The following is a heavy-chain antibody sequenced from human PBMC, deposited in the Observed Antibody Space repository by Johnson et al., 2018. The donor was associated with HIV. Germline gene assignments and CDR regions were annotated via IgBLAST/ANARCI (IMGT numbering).Heavy chain of an antibody. CDR3: ARDRHLTVTYAFDI. D-gene: IGHD4-17*01. Sequence: VQLVEYGGGLVQPGGSLRLSCAASGFTFSSYAMSWVRQAPGKGLEWVSAISGRVGNTYYANSVKGRFTISRDNSKNTLYLQMNSLRAEDTAVYYCARDRHLTVTYAFDIWGQGTMVTVSS. J-gene: IGHJ3*02. CDR1: GFTFSSYA. CDR2: ISGRVGNT. V-gene: IGHV3-23*04.